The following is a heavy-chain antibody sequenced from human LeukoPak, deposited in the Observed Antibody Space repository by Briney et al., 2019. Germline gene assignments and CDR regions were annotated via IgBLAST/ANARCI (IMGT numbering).Heavy chain of an antibody. CDR3: AKSVRYGDYFLSY. Sequence: ASVKVSCKASGYSFDTYGISWVRQAPGQGLEWMGWISTYNGNTYYAQKLQGRVTMTTDTSSNTAYMELRSLRSDDTAVYYCAKSVRYGDYFLSYWGQGTLVTVSS. CDR1: GYSFDTYG. V-gene: IGHV1-18*01. J-gene: IGHJ4*02. D-gene: IGHD4-17*01. CDR2: ISTYNGNT.